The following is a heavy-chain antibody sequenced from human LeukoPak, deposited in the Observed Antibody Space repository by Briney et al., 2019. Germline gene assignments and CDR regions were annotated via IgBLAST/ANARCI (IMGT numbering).Heavy chain of an antibody. D-gene: IGHD3-22*01. CDR1: GGSFSGYC. CDR2: MNPSGST. V-gene: IGHV4-34*01. CDR3: ARGRQDVTMIVVVMTAISYYLDV. Sequence: SETLSLTCAVYGGSFSGYCRTWIRQTPEKGLEWMGEMNPSGSTNYNPSLKSRVTISVDTSKNQFSLELSSVTAADTAVYYCARGRQDVTMIVVVMTAISYYLDVWGKGTTVTVS. J-gene: IGHJ6*03.